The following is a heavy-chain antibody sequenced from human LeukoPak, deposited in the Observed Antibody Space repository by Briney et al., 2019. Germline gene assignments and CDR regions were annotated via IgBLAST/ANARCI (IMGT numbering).Heavy chain of an antibody. J-gene: IGHJ6*03. CDR1: GFTFSSYA. V-gene: IGHV3-64*01. Sequence: PGGSLRLSCAASGFTFSSYAMHWVRQAPGKGLEYVSAISSNGGSTYYANSVKGRFTISRDNSKNTLYLQMNSLRAEDTAVYYCARGANYYDSSADPNYYYYYMDVWGKGTTVTISS. D-gene: IGHD3-22*01. CDR2: ISSNGGST. CDR3: ARGANYYDSSADPNYYYYYMDV.